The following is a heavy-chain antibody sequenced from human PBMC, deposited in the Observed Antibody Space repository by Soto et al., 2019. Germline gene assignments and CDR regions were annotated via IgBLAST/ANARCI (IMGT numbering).Heavy chain of an antibody. V-gene: IGHV3-23*01. CDR1: GFTFSSYA. CDR2: ISGSGGST. Sequence: GGSLRLSCAASGFTFSSYAMSWVRQAPGKGLEWVSAISGSGGSTYYADSVKGRFTISRDNSKNTLYLQINSLRAEDTAVYYCGNNPDFWSGYYGLIWGQGTMVTVSS. J-gene: IGHJ3*02. CDR3: GNNPDFWSGYYGLI. D-gene: IGHD3-3*01.